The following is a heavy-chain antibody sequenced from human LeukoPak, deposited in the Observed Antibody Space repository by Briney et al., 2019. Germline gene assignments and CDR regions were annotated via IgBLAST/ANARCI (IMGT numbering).Heavy chain of an antibody. D-gene: IGHD6-13*01. CDR1: GGSISSSGYN. CDR2: LYDSGST. V-gene: IGHV4-39*01. Sequence: PSETLSLTCTVSGGSISSSGYNWDWIRQPPGKGLEWIGNLYDSGSTYYNPSLKSRVTISVDTSNNQFSLKLSSVTAADTAVYYCTRHGGSNWYIQFDYWGQGTLVTVSS. CDR3: TRHGGSNWYIQFDY. J-gene: IGHJ4*02.